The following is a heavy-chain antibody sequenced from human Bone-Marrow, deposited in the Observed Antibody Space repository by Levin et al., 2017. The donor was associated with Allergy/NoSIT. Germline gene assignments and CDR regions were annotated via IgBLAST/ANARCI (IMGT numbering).Heavy chain of an antibody. CDR1: GGSISSYY. J-gene: IGHJ3*02. CDR3: ARDLGGYYGSGSSYAFDI. CDR2: IYYSGST. Sequence: TLSLTCTVSGGSISSYYWSWIRQPPGKGLEWIGYIYYSGSTNYNPSLKSRVTISVDTSKNQFSLKLSSVTAADTAVYYCARDLGGYYGSGSSYAFDIWGQGTMVTVSS. D-gene: IGHD3-10*01. V-gene: IGHV4-59*01.